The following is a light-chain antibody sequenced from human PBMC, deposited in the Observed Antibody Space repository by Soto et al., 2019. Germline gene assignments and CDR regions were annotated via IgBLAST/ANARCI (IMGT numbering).Light chain of an antibody. CDR1: SGHSSYA. Sequence: QPVLTQSPSASASLGASVKLTCTLSSGHSSYAIAWHQKQPGKGPRYLMDLNNDGSHTKGVGIPDRFSGSSSGADRYLIISRLQSEDEADYYCQTWGTGFQFFGGGTKVTVL. CDR2: LNNDGSH. V-gene: IGLV4-69*01. J-gene: IGLJ2*01. CDR3: QTWGTGFQF.